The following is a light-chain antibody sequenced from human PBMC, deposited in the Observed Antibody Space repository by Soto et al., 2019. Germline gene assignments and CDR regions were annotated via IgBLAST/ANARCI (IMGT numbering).Light chain of an antibody. Sequence: DIQMTQSPPSLSASVGDRVTMTCRASQGISNYLAWYQQKPGKVPKLLIYAASTLQSGVPSRFSGSGSGTDFTLTISSLQPEDVATYYCQKYNSAPSTFGQGTKVDIK. J-gene: IGKJ1*01. V-gene: IGKV1-27*01. CDR1: QGISNY. CDR3: QKYNSAPST. CDR2: AAS.